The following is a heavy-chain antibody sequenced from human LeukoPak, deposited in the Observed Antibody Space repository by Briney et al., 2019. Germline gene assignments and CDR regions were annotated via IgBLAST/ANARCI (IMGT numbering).Heavy chain of an antibody. CDR3: KSGGAAPGSFDY. D-gene: IGHD1-26*01. Sequence: PGGSLRLSCAASGFTFSGYSMKWVRQAPGKGLQWVANIKHDGSEQYYVDSVKGRFTISRDNAKNSLFLQMNSLGVEDTAVYYCKSGGAAPGSFDYWGHGALVTVSS. V-gene: IGHV3-7*01. J-gene: IGHJ4*01. CDR1: GFTFSGYS. CDR2: IKHDGSEQ.